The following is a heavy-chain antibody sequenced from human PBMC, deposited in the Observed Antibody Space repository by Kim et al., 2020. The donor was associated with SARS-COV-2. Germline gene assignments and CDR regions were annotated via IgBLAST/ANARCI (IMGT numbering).Heavy chain of an antibody. CDR2: MYSTGRP. D-gene: IGHD6-19*01. V-gene: IGHV4-4*07. CDR3: AGGYSSAWVIE. Sequence: SETLSLTCTVSGGSITNYYWSWIRQPAGKGLEWIGRMYSTGRPNYNPSLKSRVTMSVDTSKNQFSVKLSSVTAADTAIYYCAGGYSSAWVIEWGQGTLVTVSS. J-gene: IGHJ4*02. CDR1: GGSITNYY.